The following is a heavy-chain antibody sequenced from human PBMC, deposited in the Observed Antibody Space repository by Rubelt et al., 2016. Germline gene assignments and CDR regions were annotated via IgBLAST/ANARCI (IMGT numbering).Heavy chain of an antibody. Sequence: VVQPGRSLRLSCAASGFTFSHYAMHWVRQAPGEGLEWVALISYDGGNKNYADSVKGRFTISRDNSENTLSLQMNSLRAEDTAVYYCAKGLREGPYYYGMDVWGQGTTVTVSS. CDR2: ISYDGGNK. D-gene: IGHD1-26*01. V-gene: IGHV3-30*04. CDR3: AKGLREGPYYYGMDV. CDR1: GFTFSHYA. J-gene: IGHJ6*02.